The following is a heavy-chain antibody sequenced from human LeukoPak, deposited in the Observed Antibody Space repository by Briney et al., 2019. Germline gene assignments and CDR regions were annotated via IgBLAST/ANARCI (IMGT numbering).Heavy chain of an antibody. J-gene: IGHJ6*03. D-gene: IGHD6-13*01. CDR1: GFSFSDAW. V-gene: IGHV3-15*04. CDR2: IESKTDGGTT. Sequence: PGGSHRLSCAASGFSFSDAWMSWVRQIPGKGLEWVGRIESKTDGGTTDYAAPVKGRFTISRDDSTNTLYLQMNSLETEDTAVYYCTTKIAGAGTRWDYYYYYYMDVWGKGTTVTISS. CDR3: TTKIAGAGTRWDYYYYYYMDV.